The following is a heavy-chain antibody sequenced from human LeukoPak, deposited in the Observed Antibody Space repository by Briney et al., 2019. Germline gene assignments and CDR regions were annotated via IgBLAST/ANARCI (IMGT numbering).Heavy chain of an antibody. Sequence: GGSLRLSCAASGFTFSDYYMSWIRQAPGKGLEWVSYISSSGSTIYYADSVKGRFTISRDNAKNSLYLQMNSLRAEDTAVYYCARVPTMTTGSYYFDYWGQGTLVTVSS. V-gene: IGHV3-11*04. D-gene: IGHD4-11*01. CDR2: ISSSGSTI. J-gene: IGHJ4*02. CDR1: GFTFSDYY. CDR3: ARVPTMTTGSYYFDY.